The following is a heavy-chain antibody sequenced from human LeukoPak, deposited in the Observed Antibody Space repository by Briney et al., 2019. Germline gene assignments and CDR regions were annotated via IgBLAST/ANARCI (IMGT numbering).Heavy chain of an antibody. V-gene: IGHV4-59*01. J-gene: IGHJ6*03. Sequence: SATLSLTCTVSGVFISIFYWTWIRQPPGKGLEWIGDIYYSGSTNHNPSLKSRVTISVDTSKNQFSLKLSSVTAADTAVYYCARVAAHQVNYYMDVWGKGTTVTVSS. CDR3: ARVAAHQVNYYMDV. D-gene: IGHD6-19*01. CDR1: GVFISIFY. CDR2: IYYSGST.